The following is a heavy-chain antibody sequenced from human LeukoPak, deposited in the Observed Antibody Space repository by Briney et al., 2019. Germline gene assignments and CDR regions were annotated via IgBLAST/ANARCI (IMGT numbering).Heavy chain of an antibody. CDR2: SHYSGST. CDR3: ARAPRGESDAASGFYGVDV. J-gene: IGHJ6*02. V-gene: IGHV4-59*01. CDR1: GGSISTYY. D-gene: IGHD3-22*01. Sequence: PSETLSLTCTVSGGSISTYYWTWIRQPPGKGLEWIGYSHYSGSTTYNPSLKSRVPISVDTSTNQLSQKLNSVTAADTAVYYCARAPRGESDAASGFYGVDVWGQGTTVIV.